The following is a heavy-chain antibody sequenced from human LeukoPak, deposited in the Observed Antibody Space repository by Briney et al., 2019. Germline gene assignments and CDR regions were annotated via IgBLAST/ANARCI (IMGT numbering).Heavy chain of an antibody. D-gene: IGHD3-10*01. CDR3: ARGPSYYYGSGSYPLHY. CDR1: GHDFPDYW. CDR2: IFPRDSNT. V-gene: IGHV5-51*01. J-gene: IGHJ4*02. Sequence: GESLKISCRASGHDFPDYWIGWVRQMPGKGLEWMGIIFPRDSNTVYGPSFQGQVTISADKSISTAYLQWSSLKASDTAMYYCARGPSYYYGSGSYPLHYWGQGTLVTVSS.